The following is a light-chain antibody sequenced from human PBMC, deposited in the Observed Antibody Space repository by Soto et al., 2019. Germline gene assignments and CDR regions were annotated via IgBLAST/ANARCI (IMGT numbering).Light chain of an antibody. CDR2: GAS. Sequence: EIVLTRSPGALSLSPGERATLSCRASQSLRSGDLAWYQQIPGQAPRLLIYGASSRATGIPDRFSGSGSGTDFNLTISRLETEAFPVYYCHQYGTSPRTFGQGTKVDIK. V-gene: IGKV3-20*01. CDR3: HQYGTSPRT. J-gene: IGKJ1*01. CDR1: QSLRSGD.